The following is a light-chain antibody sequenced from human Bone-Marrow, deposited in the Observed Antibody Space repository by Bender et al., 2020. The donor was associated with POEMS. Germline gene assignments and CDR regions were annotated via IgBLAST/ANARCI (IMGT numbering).Light chain of an antibody. V-gene: IGLV1-40*01. CDR3: SSYTSSRTLRV. CDR1: SSNIGAGYD. J-gene: IGLJ3*02. CDR2: GNK. Sequence: QSVLTQPPSVSGAPGQRVTISCTGSSSNIGAGYDVHWYQHLPGTAPRLLIYGNKNRPSGVPDRFSGSKSGTSASLAISGLRTEDEADYYCSSYTSSRTLRVFGGGTKLTVL.